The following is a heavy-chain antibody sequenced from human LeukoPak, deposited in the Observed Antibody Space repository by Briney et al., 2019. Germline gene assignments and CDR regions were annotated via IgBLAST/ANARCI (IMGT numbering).Heavy chain of an antibody. CDR3: ARAEKDLDIYESYFDY. J-gene: IGHJ4*02. CDR2: IYYSGST. D-gene: IGHD3-9*01. Sequence: SETLSLTCTVSGGSISSGGYYWSWIRQHPGKGLEWIGYIYYSGSTYYNPSLKSRVTISVGTSKNQFSLKLSSVTAADTAVYYCARAEKDLDIYESYFDYWGQGTLVTVSS. V-gene: IGHV4-31*03. CDR1: GGSISSGGYY.